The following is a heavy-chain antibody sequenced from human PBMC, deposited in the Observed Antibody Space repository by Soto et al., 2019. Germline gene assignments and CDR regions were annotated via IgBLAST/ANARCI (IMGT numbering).Heavy chain of an antibody. CDR1: GFTFSRHA. J-gene: IGHJ4*02. Sequence: EVQLLESGGGLVQPGGSLRLSCTASGFTFSRHAMTWVRQAPGKGLEWVSGLSDSGGSIYYADSVKGRFTISRDNSMNTLYLHMNTLRVEDTAVYYCAKVSSSCYAGVFDLWGQGTLVTVSS. D-gene: IGHD2-2*01. CDR3: AKVSSSCYAGVFDL. V-gene: IGHV3-23*01. CDR2: LSDSGGSI.